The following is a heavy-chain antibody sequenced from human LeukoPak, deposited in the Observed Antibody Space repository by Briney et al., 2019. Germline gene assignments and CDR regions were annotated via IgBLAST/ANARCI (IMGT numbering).Heavy chain of an antibody. CDR3: ARSKAYCGGDCYLDAFDI. J-gene: IGHJ3*02. CDR2: IYTSGST. CDR1: GGSISSGSYY. D-gene: IGHD2-21*02. Sequence: SETLSLTCTVSGGSISSGSYYWSWIRQPAGKGLEWIGRIYTSGSTNYNPSLKSRVTISVDTSKNQFSLKLSSVTAADTAVYYCARSKAYCGGDCYLDAFDIWGQGTMVTVSS. V-gene: IGHV4-61*02.